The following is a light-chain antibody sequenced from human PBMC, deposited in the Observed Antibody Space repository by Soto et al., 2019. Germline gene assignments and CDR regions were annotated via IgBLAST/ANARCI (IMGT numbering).Light chain of an antibody. CDR2: WAS. J-gene: IGKJ1*01. CDR1: QSLLYTSNNKNY. CDR3: QQYYTTPRT. Sequence: DFVVTQSPKSLAVTLGGRATIYCKSSQSLLYTSNNKNYLAWYQQKPGQPPKLIIYWASTRESGVPDRFTGCGSGTDFTLTISNLQAEDAAVYYCQQYYTTPRTFGQGTKVDIK. V-gene: IGKV4-1*01.